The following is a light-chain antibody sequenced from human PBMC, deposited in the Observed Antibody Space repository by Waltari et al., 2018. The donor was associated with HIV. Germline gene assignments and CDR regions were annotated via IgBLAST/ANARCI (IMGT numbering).Light chain of an antibody. CDR1: QSLLHRNGYNY. CDR3: MQALQTVST. CDR2: LGS. J-gene: IGKJ2*01. Sequence: DIVITQSPLSLPVTPGEPASISCRSRQSLLHRNGYNYLDWYLQKPGQPPQLLIYLGSHRAPGVPDRFSGSVSGTDVTLKISRVEAEDVGVYYCMQALQTVSTFGQGTKLEIK. V-gene: IGKV2-28*01.